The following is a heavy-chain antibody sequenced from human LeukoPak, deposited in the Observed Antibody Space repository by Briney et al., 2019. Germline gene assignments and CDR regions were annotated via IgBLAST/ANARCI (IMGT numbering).Heavy chain of an antibody. CDR3: ARTSRDGYNFDY. D-gene: IGHD5-24*01. CDR2: INHSGST. J-gene: IGHJ4*02. V-gene: IGHV4-34*01. CDR1: GGSFSGYY. Sequence: SETLSITCAVYGGSFSGYYWSWIRQPPGKGLEWIGEINHSGSTNYNPSLKSRVTISVDTSKNQFSLKLSSVTAADTAVYYCARTSRDGYNFDYWGQGTLVTVSS.